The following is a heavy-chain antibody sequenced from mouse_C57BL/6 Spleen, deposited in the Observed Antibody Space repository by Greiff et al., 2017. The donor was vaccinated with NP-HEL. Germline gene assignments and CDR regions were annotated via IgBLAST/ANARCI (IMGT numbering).Heavy chain of an antibody. CDR1: GYTFTDYY. CDR3: ARSLRGAPYAMDY. D-gene: IGHD6-2*01. CDR2: INPYNGGT. J-gene: IGHJ4*01. V-gene: IGHV1-19*01. Sequence: EVQLQQSGPVLVKPGASVKMSCKASGYTFTDYYMNWVKQSHGKSLEWIGVINPYNGGTSSNQKFKGKATLTVDKSSSTAYMELNSLTSEDSAVYYCARSLRGAPYAMDYWGQGTSVTVSS.